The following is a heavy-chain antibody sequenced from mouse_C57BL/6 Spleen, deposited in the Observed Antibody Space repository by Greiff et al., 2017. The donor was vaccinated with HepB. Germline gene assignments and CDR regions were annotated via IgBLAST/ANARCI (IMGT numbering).Heavy chain of an antibody. CDR1: GYTFTSYW. V-gene: IGHV1-5*01. CDR2: IYPGNSDT. D-gene: IGHD2-14*01. J-gene: IGHJ4*01. CDR3: TSGDYRYRYAMDY. Sequence: VQLQQSGTVLARPGASVKMSCKTSGYTFTSYWMHWVKQRPGQGLEWIGAIYPGNSDTSYNQKFKGKAKLTAVTSASTAYMELSSLTNEDSAVYYCTSGDYRYRYAMDYWGQGTSVTVSS.